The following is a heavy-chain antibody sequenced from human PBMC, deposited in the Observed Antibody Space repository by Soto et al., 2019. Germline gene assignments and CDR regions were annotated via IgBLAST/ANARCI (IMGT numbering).Heavy chain of an antibody. CDR1: GFTFSSYA. D-gene: IGHD3-22*01. V-gene: IGHV3-30-3*01. J-gene: IGHJ6*02. CDR3: ARDRGYSDRSGYRGDYYSYYYGMDV. CDR2: ISYDGSNK. Sequence: GGSLRLSCAASGFTFSSYAMHWVRQAPGKGLEWVAVISYDGSNKYYADSVKGRFTISRDNSKNTLYLQMNSLRAEDTAVYYCARDRGYSDRSGYRGDYYSYYYGMDVWGQGTTVTVSS.